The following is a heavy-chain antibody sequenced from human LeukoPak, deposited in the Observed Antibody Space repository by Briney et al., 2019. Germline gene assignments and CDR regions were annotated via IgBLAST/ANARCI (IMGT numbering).Heavy chain of an antibody. D-gene: IGHD5-24*01. CDR1: GYRFTSYW. J-gene: IGHJ3*02. CDR2: IYPGDANIDI. V-gene: IGHV5-51*01. CDR3: ARQRSRDGYNYDGFDI. Sequence: GESLKISCKGSGYRFTSYWIGWVRQMAGRGLEWMGTIYPGDANIDIGYSPSFQGQVTISADKSISTAYLQWSSLRASDTAMYYCARQRSRDGYNYDGFDIWGQGTMVTVSS.